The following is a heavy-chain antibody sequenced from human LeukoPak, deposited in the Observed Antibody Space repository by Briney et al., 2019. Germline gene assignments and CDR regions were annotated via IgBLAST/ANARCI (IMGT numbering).Heavy chain of an antibody. CDR2: IGTAGDT. CDR1: GFTFSSYD. J-gene: IGHJ4*02. V-gene: IGHV3-13*01. Sequence: HPGGSLRLSCAASGFTFSSYDMHWVRQATGKGLEWVSAIGTAGDTYYPGSVKGRFTIFRENAKNSLYLQMNSLRAGDTAVYYCARASSWYYFDYWGQGTLVTVSS. D-gene: IGHD2-8*02. CDR3: ARASSWYYFDY.